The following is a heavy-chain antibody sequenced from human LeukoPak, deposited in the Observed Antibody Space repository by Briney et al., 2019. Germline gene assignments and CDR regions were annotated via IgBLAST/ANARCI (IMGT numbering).Heavy chain of an antibody. CDR2: IYYSGST. J-gene: IGHJ4*02. D-gene: IGHD3-22*01. Sequence: SETLSLTCTVSGGSISSYYWSWIRQPPGKGLEWIGYIYYSGSTNYNPSLKSRVTISVDTSKNQFSLRLSSVTAADTAVYYCARGGSSGYIRWGQGTLVTVSS. CDR3: ARGGSSGYIR. CDR1: GGSISSYY. V-gene: IGHV4-59*12.